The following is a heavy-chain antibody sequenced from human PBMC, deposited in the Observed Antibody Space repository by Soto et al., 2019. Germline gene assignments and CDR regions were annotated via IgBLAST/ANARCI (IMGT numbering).Heavy chain of an antibody. V-gene: IGHV2-5*02. D-gene: IGHD6-19*01. CDR2: IYLDADK. Sequence: QITLQESGPTLVKPTQTLTLTCTFSGFSLSTSGVGVGWIRQPPGKALEWLALIYLDADKSYSPSLKSRITITKDTAKNQVVLKITNMDPVDTATYYCALSGRSGPSTYRGQGNLVTVSS. J-gene: IGHJ4*02. CDR1: GFSLSTSGVG. CDR3: ALSGRSGPSTY.